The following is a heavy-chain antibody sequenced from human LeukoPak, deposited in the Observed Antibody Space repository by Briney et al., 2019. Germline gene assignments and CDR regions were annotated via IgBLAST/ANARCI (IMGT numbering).Heavy chain of an antibody. Sequence: SETLSLTCTVSGGSISSYYWSWIRQPPGKGLEWIGYIYYSGSTNYNPSLKSRVTISVDTSKNQFSLKLGSVTAADTAVYYCARLTYYDFWSGYDNWFDPWGQGTLVTVSS. CDR2: IYYSGST. D-gene: IGHD3-3*01. CDR3: ARLTYYDFWSGYDNWFDP. CDR1: GGSISSYY. J-gene: IGHJ5*02. V-gene: IGHV4-59*01.